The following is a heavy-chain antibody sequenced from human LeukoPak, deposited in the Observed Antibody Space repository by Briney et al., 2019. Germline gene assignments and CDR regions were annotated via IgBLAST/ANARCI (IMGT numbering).Heavy chain of an antibody. CDR2: IYYSGST. V-gene: IGHV4-31*11. Sequence: SGTLSLTCGVYGGSLTGSYWSWIRQHPGKGLEWIGYIYYSGSTYYNPSLKSRVTISVDTSKNQFSLKLSSVTAADTAVYYCARDLGSGNNWFDPWGQGTLVTVSS. CDR1: GGSLTGSY. D-gene: IGHD3-10*02. J-gene: IGHJ5*02. CDR3: ARDLGSGNNWFDP.